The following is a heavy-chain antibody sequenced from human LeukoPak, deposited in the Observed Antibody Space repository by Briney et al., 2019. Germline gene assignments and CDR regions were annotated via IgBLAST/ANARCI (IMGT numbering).Heavy chain of an antibody. CDR2: ISWDGGST. CDR1: GFTFDDYA. D-gene: IGHD3-3*01. V-gene: IGHV3-43D*03. Sequence: GGPLRLSCAASGFTFDDYAMHWVRQAPGKGLEWVSLISWDGGSTYYADSVKGRFTISRDNSKNSLYLQMNSLRAEDTALYYCAKASRDFWSGSAFDYWGQGTLVTVSS. J-gene: IGHJ4*02. CDR3: AKASRDFWSGSAFDY.